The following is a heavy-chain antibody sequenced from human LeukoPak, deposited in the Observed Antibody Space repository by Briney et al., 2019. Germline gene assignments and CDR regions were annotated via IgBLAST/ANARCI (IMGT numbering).Heavy chain of an antibody. J-gene: IGHJ4*02. CDR3: AHSGSLYYFDY. CDR2: ISGSGGST. V-gene: IGHV3-23*01. CDR1: GFTFSSYA. Sequence: GGSLRLSCAASGFTFSSYAMSWVRQAPGKGLEWVSAISGSGGSTYYADSMKGRFTISRDNSKNTLYLQMNSLRAEDTAVYYCAHSGSLYYFDYWGQGTLVTVSS. D-gene: IGHD1-26*01.